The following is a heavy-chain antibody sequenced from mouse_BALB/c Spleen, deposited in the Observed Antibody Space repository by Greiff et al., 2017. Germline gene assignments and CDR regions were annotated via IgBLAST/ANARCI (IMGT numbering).Heavy chain of an antibody. CDR1: GFTFSSYS. V-gene: IGHV5-9-3*01. CDR2: ISSGGSYT. Sequence: EVQRVESGGGLVKPGGSLKLSCAASGFTFSSYSMSWVRQTPEKRLEWVATISSGGSYTYYPDSVKGRFTISRDNAKNTLYLQMSSLRSEDTAMYYCARHGYDYDEAWCAYWGQGTLVTVSA. CDR3: ARHGYDYDEAWCAY. J-gene: IGHJ3*01. D-gene: IGHD2-4*01.